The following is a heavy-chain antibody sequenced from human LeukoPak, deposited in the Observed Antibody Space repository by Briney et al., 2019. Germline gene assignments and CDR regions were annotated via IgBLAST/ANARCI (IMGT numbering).Heavy chain of an antibody. Sequence: PSETLSLTCTVSGGSISSSSYYWGWIRQPPGKGLEWIGSLHYGGSTCYNPSLKSRVTISVDTSKKQISLKQNSVTAADTAVYYCARLTFHYDGSGYYFDYWGQGTLVTVSS. CDR1: GGSISSSSYY. J-gene: IGHJ4*02. V-gene: IGHV4-39*01. D-gene: IGHD3-22*01. CDR3: ARLTFHYDGSGYYFDY. CDR2: LHYGGST.